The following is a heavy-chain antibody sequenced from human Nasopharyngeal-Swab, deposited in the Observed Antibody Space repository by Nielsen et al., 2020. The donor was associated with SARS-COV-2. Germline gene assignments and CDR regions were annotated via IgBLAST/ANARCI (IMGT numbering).Heavy chain of an antibody. CDR2: ITGDGIIT. CDR3: AKGGWKLLNWFDP. CDR1: GFTFDDYA. Sequence: GESLKISCAASGFTFDDYAMHWVRQAPGKGLEWVSLITGDGIITYYADSVKGRFTISRDNSKHSLYLQMNSLTTEDAALYYCAKGGWKLLNWFDPWGQGTLVTVSS. J-gene: IGHJ5*02. V-gene: IGHV3-43*02. D-gene: IGHD1-26*01.